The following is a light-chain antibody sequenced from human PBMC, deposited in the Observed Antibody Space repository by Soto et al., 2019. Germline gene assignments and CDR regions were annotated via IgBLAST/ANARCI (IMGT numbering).Light chain of an antibody. Sequence: EIVLTQSPATLSLSPGERATLSCRASQSVSSYLAWYQQKPGRAPRLLIYDASNRATGIPARFSGSGSGTDFTLTISSLEPDDFAVYYCQQRSAWPLLTFGGGTKVEIK. J-gene: IGKJ4*01. V-gene: IGKV3-11*01. CDR2: DAS. CDR1: QSVSSY. CDR3: QQRSAWPLLT.